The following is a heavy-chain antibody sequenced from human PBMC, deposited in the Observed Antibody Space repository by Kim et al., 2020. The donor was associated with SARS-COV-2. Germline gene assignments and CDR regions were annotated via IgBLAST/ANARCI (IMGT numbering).Heavy chain of an antibody. CDR3: ARESSRRADY. CDR2: SP. V-gene: IGHV3-23*01. Sequence: SPFYADSVKGRFTISRDNSKNTLFLQLTSLRAEDTALYYCARESSRRADYWGQGTLVTVSS. J-gene: IGHJ4*02. D-gene: IGHD2-2*01.